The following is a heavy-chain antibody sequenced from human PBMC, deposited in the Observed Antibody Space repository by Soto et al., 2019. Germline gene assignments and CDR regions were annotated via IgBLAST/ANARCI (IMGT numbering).Heavy chain of an antibody. J-gene: IGHJ4*02. Sequence: QVQLQQWGAGLLKPSETLSLTCAVYGGSFSGYYWSWIRQPPGKGLEWSGEINHSGSTNYNPSLKSRVTISVDTSKNQFSLKLSSVTAADTAVYYCAKGGVWGSYRFDYWGQGTLVTVSS. D-gene: IGHD3-16*02. CDR1: GGSFSGYY. V-gene: IGHV4-34*01. CDR3: AKGGVWGSYRFDY. CDR2: INHSGST.